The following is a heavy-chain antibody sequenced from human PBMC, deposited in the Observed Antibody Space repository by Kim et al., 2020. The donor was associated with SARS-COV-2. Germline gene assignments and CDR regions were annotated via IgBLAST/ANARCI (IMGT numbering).Heavy chain of an antibody. CDR1: GASINSHY. J-gene: IGHJ4*02. Sequence: SETLSLTCTVSGASINSHYWSWLRQTPGKGLEWIGYIHSGGTTNYNPSLKSRLTLSVDASNNHFSLTLKSVTAPDTALYYCSRYDTTMVPFDWWGQGT. CDR2: IHSGGTT. CDR3: SRYDTTMVPFDW. V-gene: IGHV4-59*11. D-gene: IGHD5-18*01.